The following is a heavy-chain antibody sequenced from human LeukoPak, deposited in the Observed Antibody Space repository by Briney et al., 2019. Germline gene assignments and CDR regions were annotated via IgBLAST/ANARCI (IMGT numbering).Heavy chain of an antibody. CDR1: GYTFTGYY. J-gene: IGHJ4*02. Sequence: ASVKVSCKASGYTFTGYYIHWVRQAPGQGLEWMGRINPNSGGTNYAQKFQGRDTMTRDTSISTAYMELSRLRSDDTAVYYCARPRYSYGYLVYWGQGTLVTVSS. V-gene: IGHV1-2*06. CDR3: ARPRYSYGYLVY. D-gene: IGHD5-18*01. CDR2: INPNSGGT.